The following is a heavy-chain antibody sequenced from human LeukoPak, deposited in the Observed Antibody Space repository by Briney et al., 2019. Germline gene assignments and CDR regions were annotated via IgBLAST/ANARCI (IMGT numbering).Heavy chain of an antibody. J-gene: IGHJ5*02. CDR2: ISSSSSYI. D-gene: IGHD4-11*01. V-gene: IGHV3-21*01. CDR1: GFTFSSYS. Sequence: GGSLRLSCAASGFTFSSYSMNWVRQAPGKGLEWVSSISSSSSYIYYADSVKGRFTISRDNAKNSLYLQMNSLRAEDTAVYYCARADDYSNYWLDPWGQGTLVTVSS. CDR3: ARADDYSNYWLDP.